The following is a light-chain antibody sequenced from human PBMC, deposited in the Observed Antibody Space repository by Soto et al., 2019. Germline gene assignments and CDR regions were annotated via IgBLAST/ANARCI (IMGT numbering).Light chain of an antibody. V-gene: IGLV1-44*01. CDR2: SNN. Sequence: QSVLTQPPSASGTPGQRVAISCSGSSSNIGSKTVNWYQQLPGTAPKVVIYSNNQWPSGVPDRFSGSKSGTSASLAISGLQSEDEADYYCAVWDDSLNGWVFGGGTKLTVL. CDR1: SSNIGSKT. J-gene: IGLJ3*02. CDR3: AVWDDSLNGWV.